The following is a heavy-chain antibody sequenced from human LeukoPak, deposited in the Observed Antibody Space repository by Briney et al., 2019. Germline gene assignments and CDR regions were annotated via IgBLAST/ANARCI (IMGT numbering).Heavy chain of an antibody. J-gene: IGHJ3*01. D-gene: IGHD1-1*01. CDR1: GFSFGAYA. V-gene: IGHV3-43*02. Sequence: GGSLRLSCAASGFSFGAYAMHWVRQAPGRSLEWVSLISGEGNGRYYIDSVRGRFTISRDNSKNFLYLQMNSLRPEDTAFYYCAKDYNHRGSEADGLDVWGQGTMVTVSS. CDR3: AKDYNHRGSEADGLDV. CDR2: ISGEGNGR.